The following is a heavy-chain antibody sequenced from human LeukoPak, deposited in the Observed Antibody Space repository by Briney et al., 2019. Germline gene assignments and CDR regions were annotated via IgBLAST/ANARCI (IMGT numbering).Heavy chain of an antibody. J-gene: IGHJ4*02. CDR2: IKKNGSDK. CDR3: ATGGY. D-gene: IGHD3-16*01. V-gene: IGHV3-7*01. CDR1: GFTFSSYW. Sequence: GGSLRLSCVASGFTFSSYWMSWVRPDGGKGLEWIDNIKKNGSDKYYVDCVKGRFTIYRDNAKNSLYLQMNSLRAEDTAVYYCATGGYWGQGTLVTVSS.